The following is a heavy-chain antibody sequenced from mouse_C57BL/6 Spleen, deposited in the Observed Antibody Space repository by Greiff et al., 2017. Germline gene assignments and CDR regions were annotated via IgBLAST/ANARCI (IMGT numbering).Heavy chain of an antibody. CDR1: GFSLSTFGMG. V-gene: IGHV8-8*01. Sequence: QVQLKESGPGILQPSQTLSLTCSFSGFSLSTFGMGVGWIRQPSGKGLEWLAHIWWDDDKYYNPALKSRLTISKDTSKNQVFLKIANVDTADTTTYYCARMGLRQPSGYFDVWGTGTTVTVSS. D-gene: IGHD1-2*01. J-gene: IGHJ1*03. CDR2: IWWDDDK. CDR3: ARMGLRQPSGYFDV.